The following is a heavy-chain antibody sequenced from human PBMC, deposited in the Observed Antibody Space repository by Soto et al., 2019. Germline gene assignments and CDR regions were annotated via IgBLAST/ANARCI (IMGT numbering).Heavy chain of an antibody. CDR2: INPNSGGT. V-gene: IGHV1-2*04. CDR3: ARDSRYCSGTSCFPPSYYYYYMDV. J-gene: IGHJ6*03. CDR1: GYTFTGYY. Sequence: ASVKVSCKASGYTFTGYYMHWVRQAPGQGLEWMGWINPNSGGTNYAQKFQGWVTMTRDTSISTAYMELSRLRSDDTAVYYCARDSRYCSGTSCFPPSYYYYYMDVWGKGTTVTVSS. D-gene: IGHD2-2*01.